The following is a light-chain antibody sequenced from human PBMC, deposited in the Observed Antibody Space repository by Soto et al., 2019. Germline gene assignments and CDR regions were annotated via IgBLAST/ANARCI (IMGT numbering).Light chain of an antibody. CDR2: EVS. J-gene: IGLJ1*01. CDR3: TLYTSPATYV. Sequence: QSALTQPPSVSGSLGQSVTISCTGPNNDIGSFNRVSWYQQSPGTAPKLLIHEVSNRPSGVPDRFSGSKSGNTASLTISGLQPEDAADYYCTLYTSPATYVFGAGTKLTVL. CDR1: NNDIGSFNR. V-gene: IGLV2-18*01.